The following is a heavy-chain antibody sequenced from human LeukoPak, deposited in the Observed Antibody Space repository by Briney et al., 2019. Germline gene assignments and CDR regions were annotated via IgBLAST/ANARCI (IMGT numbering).Heavy chain of an antibody. D-gene: IGHD3-10*01. CDR2: IYYSGST. CDR3: ARVYGSGSYYNGYYYYYMDV. CDR1: GGSISSSSYY. V-gene: IGHV4-39*01. Sequence: SETLSLTCTVSGGSISSSSYYWGWIRQPPGKGLEWIGSIYYSGSTYYNPSLKSRVTISVDTSKNQFSLKLSSVTAADTAVYYCARVYGSGSYYNGYYYYYMDVWGKGTTVTIS. J-gene: IGHJ6*03.